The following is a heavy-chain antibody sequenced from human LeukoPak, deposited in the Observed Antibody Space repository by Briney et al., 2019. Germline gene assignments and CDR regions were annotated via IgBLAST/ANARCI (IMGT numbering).Heavy chain of an antibody. CDR2: ISAYNGNT. CDR3: ASPDYGGAFDI. V-gene: IGHV1-18*01. CDR1: GYTFTNYD. D-gene: IGHD4-23*01. J-gene: IGHJ3*02. Sequence: ASVTVSFKASGYTFTNYDISWVRQAPGQGLEWMGWISAYNGNTKYAKKFQGRVTMTTDTSTSTVYMELRSLRSDDTAVYYCASPDYGGAFDIWGQGTMVTVSS.